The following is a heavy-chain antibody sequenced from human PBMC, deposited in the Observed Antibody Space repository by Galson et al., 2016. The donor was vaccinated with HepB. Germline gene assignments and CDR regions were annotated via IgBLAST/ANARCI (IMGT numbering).Heavy chain of an antibody. J-gene: IGHJ4*02. CDR1: GFTFSTYG. V-gene: IGHV3-23*01. CDR2: ISDSGGNT. CDR3: AKVPLGERKVTFGAVRRKKGITFFDH. Sequence: SLRLSCAAPGFTFSTYGMSWVRQAPGKGLEWVSGISDSGGNTWDADSVKGRFIISRDNSKNTLYLQLNRLRAEDTAVYYCAKVPLGERKVTFGAVRRKKGITFFDHWGQGTLVTVSS. D-gene: IGHD3-16*01.